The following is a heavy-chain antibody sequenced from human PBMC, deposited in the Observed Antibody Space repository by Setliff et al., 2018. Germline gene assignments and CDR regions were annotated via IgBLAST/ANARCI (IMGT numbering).Heavy chain of an antibody. V-gene: IGHV1-18*01. J-gene: IGHJ4*02. D-gene: IGHD6-19*01. CDR3: ARDGVAVPGSQDY. Sequence: GASVKVSCKASGYTFTSYGIGWVRQAPGQGLEWMGWISAYNGNTNYAQKFQGRVTMTTDTSTATAYMELRSLRFDDTAKYYCARDGVAVPGSQDYWGQGTLVTVSS. CDR2: ISAYNGNT. CDR1: GYTFTSYG.